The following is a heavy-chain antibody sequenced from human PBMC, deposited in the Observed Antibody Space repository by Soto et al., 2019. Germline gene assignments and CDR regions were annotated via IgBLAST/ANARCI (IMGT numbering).Heavy chain of an antibody. CDR3: YYYDSSGYFGPPLDY. J-gene: IGHJ4*02. V-gene: IGHV1-69*02. Sequence: ASVKVSCKASGGTFSSYTISWVRQAPGQGLEWMGRIIPILGIANYAQKFQGRVTITADKSTSTAYMELSSLRSEDTAVYYCYYYDSSGYFGPPLDYWGQGTLVTVSS. CDR2: IIPILGIA. CDR1: GGTFSSYT. D-gene: IGHD3-22*01.